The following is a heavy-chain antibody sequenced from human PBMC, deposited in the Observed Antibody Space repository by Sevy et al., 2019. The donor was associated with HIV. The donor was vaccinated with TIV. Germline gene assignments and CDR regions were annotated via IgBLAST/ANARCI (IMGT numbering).Heavy chain of an antibody. Sequence: GGSLRLYCAASGFTFSSFSMNWVRQAPGKTLEWISYISSSGSSIYYADSVKGRFSISRDNAKRSLYMKMNSLRAEDTAVYYCARASSPYCGGDCLYAFNIWGQGTMVTVSS. V-gene: IGHV3-48*01. D-gene: IGHD2-21*02. CDR1: GFTFSSFS. J-gene: IGHJ3*02. CDR2: ISSSGSSI. CDR3: ARASSPYCGGDCLYAFNI.